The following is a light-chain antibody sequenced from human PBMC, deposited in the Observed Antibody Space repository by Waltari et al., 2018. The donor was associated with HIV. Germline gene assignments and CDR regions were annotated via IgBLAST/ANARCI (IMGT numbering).Light chain of an antibody. CDR2: SKN. CDR3: NSRDSSGNLVV. J-gene: IGLJ2*01. CDR1: SLRSNY. V-gene: IGLV3-19*01. Sequence: SSELTQDPAVSVALGQTVRLPCSGDSLRSNYASRYQQKPGKAPVLVIYSKNNRPSGIPDRFSGSSSGNTASLTITGAQAEDEADYYCNSRDSSGNLVVFGGGTKLTVL.